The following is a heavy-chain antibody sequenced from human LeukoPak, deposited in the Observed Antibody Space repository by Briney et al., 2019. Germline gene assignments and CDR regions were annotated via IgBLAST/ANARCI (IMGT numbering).Heavy chain of an antibody. D-gene: IGHD6-13*01. CDR2: MNPNRGNT. CDR3: ARLYSSSRYNWFDP. Sequence: ASVKVSCKASGYTFTSYDIYGVRQATGQGLEWMGWMNPNRGNTGYAQKLQGRVTMTRNTSLGAAYMELSSLRAKDTAVYYCARLYSSSRYNWFDPWGQGTPVTVS. V-gene: IGHV1-8*01. J-gene: IGHJ5*02. CDR1: GYTFTSYD.